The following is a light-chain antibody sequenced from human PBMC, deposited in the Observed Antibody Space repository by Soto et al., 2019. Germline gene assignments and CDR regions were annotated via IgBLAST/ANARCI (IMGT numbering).Light chain of an antibody. Sequence: EIVLTQSPAPLSLSPGERATLSCRASQSMSTYFVWYQQKPGQAPRLLIYDASNRATGIPARFSGSGSGTDFTLTISSLEPEDFAIYYCQQRSNWPPLTFGGGTKVEIK. CDR2: DAS. V-gene: IGKV3-11*01. J-gene: IGKJ4*01. CDR1: QSMSTY. CDR3: QQRSNWPPLT.